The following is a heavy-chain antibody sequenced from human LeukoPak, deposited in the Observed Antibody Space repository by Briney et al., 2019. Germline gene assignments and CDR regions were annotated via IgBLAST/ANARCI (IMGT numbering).Heavy chain of an antibody. J-gene: IGHJ6*03. V-gene: IGHV4-4*07. CDR1: GGSISSYY. CDR3: AREYCSSTSCYTDYYYYMDV. Sequence: NSSETLSLTCTVSGGSISSYYWSWIRQPAGKGLEWIGRIYTSGSTNYNPSLKSRVTMLVDTSKNQFSLKLSSVTAADTAVYYCAREYCSSTSCYTDYYYYMDVWGKGTTVTVSS. CDR2: IYTSGST. D-gene: IGHD2-2*02.